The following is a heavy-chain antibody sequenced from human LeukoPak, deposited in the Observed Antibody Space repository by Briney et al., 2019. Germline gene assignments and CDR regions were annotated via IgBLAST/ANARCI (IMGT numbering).Heavy chain of an antibody. D-gene: IGHD6-13*01. Sequence: QPGGSLRLSCAASGFTFSSYAMSWVRQAPGKGLEWVSAISGSGGSTYYADSVKGRFTISRDNSKNTLYLQMNSLRAEDTAAYYCAKVESRLVPDYYYYYGMDVWGQGTTVTVSS. J-gene: IGHJ6*02. CDR2: ISGSGGST. V-gene: IGHV3-23*01. CDR1: GFTFSSYA. CDR3: AKVESRLVPDYYYYYGMDV.